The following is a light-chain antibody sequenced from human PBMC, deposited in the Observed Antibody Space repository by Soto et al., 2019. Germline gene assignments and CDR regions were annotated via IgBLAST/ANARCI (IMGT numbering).Light chain of an antibody. CDR1: SSDVGGYKY. Sequence: QSALTQPPSASGSPGQSVTISFTGTSSDVGGYKYVSWYQQHPDKAPKLMIFEVNKRPSGVPDRFSGSKSGNTASLTVSGLQAEDEADYYCSSYAGINNLGVFGTGTKLTVL. V-gene: IGLV2-8*01. CDR2: EVN. J-gene: IGLJ1*01. CDR3: SSYAGINNLGV.